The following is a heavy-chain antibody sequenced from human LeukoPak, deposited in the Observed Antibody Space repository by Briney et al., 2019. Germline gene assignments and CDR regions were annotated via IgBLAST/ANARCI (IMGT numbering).Heavy chain of an antibody. CDR3: ARKGPRDYGSGSSNFDY. Sequence: SETLSLTCAVYGGSFSGYYWSWIRQPPGKGLEWIGEINHSGSPNYNPSLKSRVTISVVTSKNQFSLKLSSVTAADTAVYYCARKGPRDYGSGSSNFDYWGQGTLVTVSS. V-gene: IGHV4-34*01. J-gene: IGHJ4*02. D-gene: IGHD3-10*01. CDR2: INHSGSP. CDR1: GGSFSGYY.